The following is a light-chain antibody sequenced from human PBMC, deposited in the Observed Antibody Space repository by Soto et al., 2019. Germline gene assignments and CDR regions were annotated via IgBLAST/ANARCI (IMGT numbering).Light chain of an antibody. V-gene: IGKV1-5*01. CDR1: QNINSW. CDR3: QQYNTYSSLT. Sequence: DIHMTQSPSTPSGSLVNRVSITCXXSQNINSWLAWYQQKPGKAPRLLIYDASSLESGVPSRFSGSGYGTEFTLTISSLQPDDFATYYCQQYNTYSSLTFGGGTKVDI. J-gene: IGKJ4*01. CDR2: DAS.